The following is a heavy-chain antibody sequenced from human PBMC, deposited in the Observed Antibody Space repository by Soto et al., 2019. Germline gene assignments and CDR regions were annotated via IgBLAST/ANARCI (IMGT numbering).Heavy chain of an antibody. V-gene: IGHV1-18*01. J-gene: IGHJ4*02. CDR2: ISASNGNI. Sequence: QVQLVQSGAEVKKPGASVRVSCKASGYTFTTYGISWARQAPGQGLEWMGWISASNGNIYYGQKFQGRVTMTTDSFTSTAYMELSSLTSDDTAVYYCARALPYSSSGDSWGRGTLVTVSS. D-gene: IGHD6-13*01. CDR3: ARALPYSSSGDS. CDR1: GYTFTTYG.